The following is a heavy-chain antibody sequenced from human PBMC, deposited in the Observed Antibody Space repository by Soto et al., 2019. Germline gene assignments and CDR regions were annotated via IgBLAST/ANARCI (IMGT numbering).Heavy chain of an antibody. CDR1: GFTFSSYG. D-gene: IGHD3-10*01. J-gene: IGHJ2*01. CDR3: AKHSHQPVYYGSESYWKAYWYFDL. CDR2: IWYDGSNK. V-gene: IGHV3-33*06. Sequence: PGGSLRLSCAASGFTFSSYGMHWVRQAPGKGLEWVAVIWYDGSNKYYADSVKGRFTISRDNSKNTLSLKMNSLGAEDTAVYYCAKHSHQPVYYGSESYWKAYWYFDLWGRGTLVTVSS.